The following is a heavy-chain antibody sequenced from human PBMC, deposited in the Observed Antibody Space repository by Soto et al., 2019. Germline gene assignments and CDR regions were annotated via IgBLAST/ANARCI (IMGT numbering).Heavy chain of an antibody. CDR1: GGSISSGDYY. D-gene: IGHD6-13*01. V-gene: IGHV4-30-4*01. CDR3: ARERPDGSRLDP. CDR2: IYYSGST. J-gene: IGHJ5*02. Sequence: TLSLTCTVSGGSISSGDYYWSWIRQPPGKGLEWIGYIYYSGSTYYNPSLKSRVTISVDTSRNQFSLKLSSVTAADTAVYYCARERPDGSRLDPWGQGTLVTVSS.